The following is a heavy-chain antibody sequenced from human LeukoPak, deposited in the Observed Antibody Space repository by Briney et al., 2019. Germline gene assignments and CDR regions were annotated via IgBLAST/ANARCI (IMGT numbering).Heavy chain of an antibody. CDR1: GYTFTNYD. V-gene: IGHV1-8*01. CDR3: ARVPAARDFGY. D-gene: IGHD2-15*01. Sequence: ASVKVSCKASGYTFTNYDIHWVRQATGQGLEWMGWMNPYSGNTGYAQKVHGRVTMTRDTSINTAYLELSSLKSGDTAVYYCARVPAARDFGYWGQGTPVIVSS. CDR2: MNPYSGNT. J-gene: IGHJ4*02.